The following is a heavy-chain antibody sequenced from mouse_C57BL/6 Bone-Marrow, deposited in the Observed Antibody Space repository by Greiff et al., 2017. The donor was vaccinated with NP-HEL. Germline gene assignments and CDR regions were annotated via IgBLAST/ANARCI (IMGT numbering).Heavy chain of an antibody. V-gene: IGHV5-16*01. J-gene: IGHJ4*01. Sequence: EVKLVESEGGLVQPGSSMKLSCTASGFTFSDYYMAWVRQVPEKGLEWVANINYDGSSTYYLDSLKSRFIISRDNAKNILYLQMSSLKSEDTATYYCARANSNYDAMDYWGQGTSVTVSS. CDR2: INYDGSST. D-gene: IGHD2-5*01. CDR1: GFTFSDYY. CDR3: ARANSNYDAMDY.